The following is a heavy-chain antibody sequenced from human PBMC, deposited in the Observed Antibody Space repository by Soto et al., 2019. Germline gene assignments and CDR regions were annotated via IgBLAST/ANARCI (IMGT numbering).Heavy chain of an antibody. CDR1: GYIFTSYW. CDR2: IYPGDSDT. V-gene: IGHV5-51*01. J-gene: IGHJ4*02. Sequence: GESLKLSCKCSGYIFTSYWIGWVLQMPGKGLEWMGIIYPGDSDTRYSPSFQGQVTISADKSISTAYLQWSSLKASDTAMYYCARLGGYSSSWPIDYWGQGTLVTVSS. D-gene: IGHD6-13*01. CDR3: ARLGGYSSSWPIDY.